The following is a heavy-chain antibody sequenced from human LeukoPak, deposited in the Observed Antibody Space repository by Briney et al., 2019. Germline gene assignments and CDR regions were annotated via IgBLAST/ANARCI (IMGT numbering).Heavy chain of an antibody. Sequence: GESLKISCKGSGYTFTSYWIGWVRQMPGKGLEWMGIIYPGDSDTTYSPSFQGQVTISADKSITTAYLQWSSLKALDTAIYYCARRLMYYYDSSGYDVAFDIWGQGTMVTVSS. CDR1: GYTFTSYW. CDR2: IYPGDSDT. CDR3: ARRLMYYYDSSGYDVAFDI. D-gene: IGHD3-22*01. V-gene: IGHV5-51*01. J-gene: IGHJ3*02.